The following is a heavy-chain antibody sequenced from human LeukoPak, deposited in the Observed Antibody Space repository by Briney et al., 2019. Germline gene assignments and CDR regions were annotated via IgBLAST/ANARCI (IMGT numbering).Heavy chain of an antibody. CDR1: DGSISSGGYS. J-gene: IGHJ5*02. V-gene: IGHV4-30-2*01. D-gene: IGHD3-3*01. CDR3: ARGLGYYDFWSGYPTNWFDP. CDR2: IYHSGST. Sequence: SETLSLTCAVSDGSISSGGYSWSWIRQPPGKGLEWIGYIYHSGSTYYNPSLKSRVTISVDRSKNQFSLKLSSVTAADTAVYYCARGLGYYDFWSGYPTNWFDPWGQGTLVTVSS.